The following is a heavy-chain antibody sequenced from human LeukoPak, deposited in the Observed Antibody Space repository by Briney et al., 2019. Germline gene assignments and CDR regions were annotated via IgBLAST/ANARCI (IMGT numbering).Heavy chain of an antibody. V-gene: IGHV3-23*01. D-gene: IGHD5-18*01. CDR3: AKDLEYSYAPLGDFNY. CDR2: ISGSGGST. J-gene: IGHJ4*02. CDR1: GFTFSSYA. Sequence: GGSLRLSCAASGFTFSSYAMSWVRQAPGKGLEWVSAISGSGGSTYYADSVKGRFTISRDNSKNTLYLQMNSLRAEDTAVYYWAKDLEYSYAPLGDFNYGGQEPLVTVPS.